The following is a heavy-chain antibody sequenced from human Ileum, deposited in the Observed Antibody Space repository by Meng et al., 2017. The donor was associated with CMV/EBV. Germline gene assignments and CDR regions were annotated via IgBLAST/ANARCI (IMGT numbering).Heavy chain of an antibody. D-gene: IGHD2-21*01. V-gene: IGHV1-45*02. CDR1: GYTFTYPY. J-gene: IGHJ5*01. CDR2: ITIYNGNT. Sequence: QMQLVQSGAEVKTTGSSVKISCKASGYTFTYPYLHWVRQAPGQALEWMGWITIYNGNTHYAQRFQDRLTITRHNSLHTAYMELNSLTSRGTGVYFCVRSSLYGDPYFFDSWGQGTLVTVSS. CDR3: VRSSLYGDPYFFDS.